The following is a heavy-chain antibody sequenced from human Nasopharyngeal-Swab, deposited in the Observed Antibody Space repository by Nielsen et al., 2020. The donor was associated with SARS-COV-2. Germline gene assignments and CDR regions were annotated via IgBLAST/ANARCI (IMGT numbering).Heavy chain of an antibody. J-gene: IGHJ4*02. Sequence: SETLSLTCTVSGGSISSSSYYWGWLRQPPGKGLEWIGSIYYSGSTYYNPSLKSRVTISVDTSKNQFSLKLSSVTAADTAVYYCARHEETIAAAGAPFDYWGQGTLVTVSS. CDR2: IYYSGST. V-gene: IGHV4-39*01. CDR1: GGSISSSSYY. D-gene: IGHD6-13*01. CDR3: ARHEETIAAAGAPFDY.